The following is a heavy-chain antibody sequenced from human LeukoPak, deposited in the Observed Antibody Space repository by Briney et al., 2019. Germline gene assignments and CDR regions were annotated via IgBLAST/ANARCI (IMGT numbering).Heavy chain of an antibody. Sequence: PGRSLRLSCAVSGFTFSSYGMHWVRQAPGKGLEWVALISYDGSNKQYADFVKGRCTISRDDSKNTLYLQMNSLRVDDTAVYYCARFKAVAGTAYYFDYWGQGTLVTVSS. D-gene: IGHD6-19*01. CDR2: ISYDGSNK. V-gene: IGHV3-30*03. CDR3: ARFKAVAGTAYYFDY. J-gene: IGHJ4*02. CDR1: GFTFSSYG.